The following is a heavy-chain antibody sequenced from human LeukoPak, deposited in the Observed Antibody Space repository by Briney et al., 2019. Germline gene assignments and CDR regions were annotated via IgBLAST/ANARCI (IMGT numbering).Heavy chain of an antibody. V-gene: IGHV4-59*01. CDR2: IYYSGGT. CDR3: ARYYYDSSGYRSDD. J-gene: IGHJ4*02. Sequence: SETLSLTCTVSGGSISSYYWSWIRQPPGKGLEWIGYIYYSGGTKYNPPLKSRVTMSVDTSRNQFSLKLSSVTAADTAMYYCARYYYDSSGYRSDDWGQGTLVTVSS. CDR1: GGSISSYY. D-gene: IGHD3-22*01.